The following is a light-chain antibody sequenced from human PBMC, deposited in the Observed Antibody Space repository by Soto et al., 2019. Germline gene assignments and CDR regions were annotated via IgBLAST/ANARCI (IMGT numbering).Light chain of an antibody. V-gene: IGLV2-23*02. J-gene: IGLJ3*02. CDR3: CSYAGSDTWA. Sequence: QSALTQPASVSGSPGQSITISCAGTRCDVGNNNLVSWYQQHPGKAPKLMIFEVNKRPSGGSNRFSGSKSGNTASRTISGLQAEDEADYYCCSYAGSDTWAFGGGTKLTVL. CDR1: RCDVGNNNL. CDR2: EVN.